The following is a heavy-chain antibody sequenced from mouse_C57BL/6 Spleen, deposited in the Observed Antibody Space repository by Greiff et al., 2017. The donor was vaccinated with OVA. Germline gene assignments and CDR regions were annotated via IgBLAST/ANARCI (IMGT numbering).Heavy chain of an antibody. D-gene: IGHD1-1*01. J-gene: IGHJ4*01. Sequence: LVESGPELVKPGASVKISCKASGYAFSSSWMNWVKQRPGKGLEWIGRIYPGDGDTNYNGKFKGKATLTADKSSSTAYMQLSSLTSEDSAVYFCASLSSSYYAMDYWGQGTSVTVSS. CDR1: GYAFSSSW. CDR3: ASLSSSYYAMDY. V-gene: IGHV1-82*01. CDR2: IYPGDGDT.